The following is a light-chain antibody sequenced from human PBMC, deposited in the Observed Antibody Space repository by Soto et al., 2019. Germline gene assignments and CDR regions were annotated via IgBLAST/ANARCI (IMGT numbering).Light chain of an antibody. CDR2: AAS. V-gene: IGKV1-17*01. CDR3: LQHNSGPCT. CDR1: QGIGND. J-gene: IGKJ4*01. Sequence: DIQMTQSPSSLSASVGDRVTITCRASQGIGNDLTWYQHKLGKAPERLVTAASTLRSGVPSRFSGSGSGTEFTLTISSLQPEDLATYYCLQHNSGPCTFGGGTKVEI.